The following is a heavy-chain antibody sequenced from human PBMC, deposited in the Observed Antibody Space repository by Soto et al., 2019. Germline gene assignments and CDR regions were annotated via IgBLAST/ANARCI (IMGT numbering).Heavy chain of an antibody. Sequence: EVHLVESGGELVQPGGSLRLSCVASGFTFSSYSMNWVRQVPGKGLEWVSYIRGVSDVIYYADSVKGRFTICRDNARNSLSLQMNSVRAEDAAVYYCVRDHSYGFDMWGQGTVVPVSS. J-gene: IGHJ3*02. D-gene: IGHD1-26*01. V-gene: IGHV3-48*01. CDR3: VRDHSYGFDM. CDR1: GFTFSSYS. CDR2: IRGVSDVI.